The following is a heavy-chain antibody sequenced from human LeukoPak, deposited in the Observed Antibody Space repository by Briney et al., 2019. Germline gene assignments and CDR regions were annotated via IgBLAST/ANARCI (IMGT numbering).Heavy chain of an antibody. CDR3: ARQLGYSRRWYGGALG. CDR1: GYNFTKYW. CDR2: IYPADSDT. V-gene: IGHV5-51*01. Sequence: EESLKISCKGFGYNFTKYWIGLVRQTPGKRLEWMGIIYPADSDTRYSPSFRGQVTISADRSINTAYLQWSSLKASDTAIYYCARQLGYSRRWYGGALGWSQGTLVTVSS. D-gene: IGHD6-13*01. J-gene: IGHJ4*02.